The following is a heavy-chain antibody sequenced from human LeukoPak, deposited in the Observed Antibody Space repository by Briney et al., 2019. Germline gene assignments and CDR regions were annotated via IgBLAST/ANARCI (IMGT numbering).Heavy chain of an antibody. CDR2: ISTIGIT. CDR3: ARDGQADLDY. Sequence: PSQTLCLTCTVSSGSISSSNYYWSWIRQPAGGGLEWIGRISTIGITNYNPPLISRVTISIDTSKNQFSLKLSSVTAADTAVYYCARDGQADLDYWGQGTLVTVSS. J-gene: IGHJ4*02. V-gene: IGHV4-61*02. D-gene: IGHD3/OR15-3a*01. CDR1: SGSISSSNYY.